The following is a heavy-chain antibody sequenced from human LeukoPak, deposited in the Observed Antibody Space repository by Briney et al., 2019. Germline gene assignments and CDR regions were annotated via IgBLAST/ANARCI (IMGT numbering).Heavy chain of an antibody. Sequence: GGSLRLSCAASGFTFSNVWMSWVRQAPGKGLEWVGRIKSKTDGGTTDYAAPVKGRFTISRDDSKNTLYLQMNSLKTEDTAVYYCTTDLYYYDSSGYYYPIDYWGQGTLVTVSS. CDR1: GFTFSNVW. J-gene: IGHJ4*02. CDR2: IKSKTDGGTT. CDR3: TTDLYYYDSSGYYYPIDY. D-gene: IGHD3-22*01. V-gene: IGHV3-15*01.